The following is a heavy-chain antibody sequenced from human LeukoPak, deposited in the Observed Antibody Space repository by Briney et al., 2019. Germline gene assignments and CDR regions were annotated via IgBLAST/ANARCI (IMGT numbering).Heavy chain of an antibody. CDR1: GGSFSGYY. D-gene: IGHD5-18*01. CDR3: ARGRPRYSYGSGNFDY. V-gene: IGHV4-34*01. CDR2: INHSGST. Sequence: SETLSLTCAVYGGSFSGYYWSWIRQPPGKGLEWIGEINHSGSTNYNPSLKSRVTISVDTSKNQFSLKLSSVAAADTAVYYCARGRPRYSYGSGNFDYWGQGTLVTVSS. J-gene: IGHJ4*02.